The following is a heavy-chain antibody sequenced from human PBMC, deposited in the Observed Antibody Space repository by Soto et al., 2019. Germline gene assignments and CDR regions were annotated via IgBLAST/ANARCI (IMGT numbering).Heavy chain of an antibody. CDR2: IRNKANSYST. D-gene: IGHD3-16*01. Sequence: EVQLVESGGGLVQPGGSLRLSCAASGFTFSDHYMDWVRQAPGKGLEWVGRIRNKANSYSTQYAASVKGRFTISRDDSKTSLALQMNSLKTADTAVYYCTRVRIYADDSGRPFDIWGQGTVVTVSS. CDR3: TRVRIYADDSGRPFDI. V-gene: IGHV3-72*01. CDR1: GFTFSDHY. J-gene: IGHJ3*02.